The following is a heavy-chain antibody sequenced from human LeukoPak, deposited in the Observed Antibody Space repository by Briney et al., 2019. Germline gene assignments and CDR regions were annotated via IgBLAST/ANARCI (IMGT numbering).Heavy chain of an antibody. Sequence: SETLSLTCAVSGGSISSGNWWSWVRQPPGKGLEWIGQIYHSGSTNYNPSLKSRVTISVEKSKNQFSLNLTSVTAADTAVYYCASGLVAAGTDYWGQGTLVTVSS. J-gene: IGHJ4*02. V-gene: IGHV4-4*02. D-gene: IGHD6-13*01. CDR3: ASGLVAAGTDY. CDR1: GGSISSGNW. CDR2: IYHSGST.